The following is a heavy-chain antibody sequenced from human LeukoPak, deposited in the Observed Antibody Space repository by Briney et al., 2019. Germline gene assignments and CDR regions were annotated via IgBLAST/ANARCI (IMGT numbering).Heavy chain of an antibody. CDR1: GGSFSSSTYY. V-gene: IGHV4-39*01. J-gene: IGHJ4*02. Sequence: AETLSLTCTVSGGSFSSSTYYWGCIRQPPGKGLEWIGSIYYSGKTYYNPSLKSRVTVSVDTSKNQCSLKLSSVTAADTAVYYCASTRRYTYGGLEYWGQGTLVTVSS. CDR3: ASTRRYTYGGLEY. D-gene: IGHD5-18*01. CDR2: IYYSGKT.